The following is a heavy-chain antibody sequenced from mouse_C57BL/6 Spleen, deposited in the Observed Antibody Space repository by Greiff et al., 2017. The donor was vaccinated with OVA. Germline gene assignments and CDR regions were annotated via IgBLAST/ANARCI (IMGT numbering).Heavy chain of an antibody. CDR1: GYTFTSYW. V-gene: IGHV1-64*01. D-gene: IGHD1-1*01. Sequence: QVQLQQPGAELVKPGASVKLSCKASGYTFTSYWMHWVKQRPGQGLEWIGMIHPNSGSTNYNEKFKSKATLTVDKSSSTAYMQLSSLTSEDSAVYYCARDQYYGSSFDYWGQGTTLTVSS. J-gene: IGHJ2*01. CDR2: IHPNSGST. CDR3: ARDQYYGSSFDY.